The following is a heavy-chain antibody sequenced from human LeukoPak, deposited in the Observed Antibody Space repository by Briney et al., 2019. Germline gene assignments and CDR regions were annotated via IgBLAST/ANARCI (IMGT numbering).Heavy chain of an antibody. CDR2: IFPSGGEI. Sequence: GGSLRLSCAASGFTFSAFAMIWVRQPPGKELEWVSSIFPSGGEIHYADSVRGRFTISRDNSKSTLSLQMNSLRAEDTAIYYCATYRQVLLPFESWGQGTLVTVSS. CDR3: ATYRQVLLPFES. CDR1: GFTFSAFA. D-gene: IGHD2-8*02. J-gene: IGHJ4*02. V-gene: IGHV3-23*01.